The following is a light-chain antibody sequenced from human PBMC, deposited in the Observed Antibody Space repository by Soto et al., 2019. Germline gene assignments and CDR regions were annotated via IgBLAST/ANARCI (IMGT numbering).Light chain of an antibody. Sequence: GARVTITCRASENVFSYVNWYQQKSGTAPKLLIFGTSSLHRGVPSGFSGSGSGTDFTLTISSLQPEDFATYYCQQSYSTPLTFGGGTKVDIK. CDR3: QQSYSTPLT. V-gene: IGKV1-39*01. CDR2: GTS. CDR1: ENVFSY. J-gene: IGKJ4*01.